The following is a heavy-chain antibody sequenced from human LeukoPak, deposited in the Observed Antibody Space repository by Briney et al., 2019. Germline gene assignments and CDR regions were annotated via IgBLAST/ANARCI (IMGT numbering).Heavy chain of an antibody. D-gene: IGHD3-22*01. J-gene: IGHJ4*02. CDR3: ARDAYYYDSSGYSDY. V-gene: IGHV3-48*01. CDR2: ISSSSSTI. CDR1: GFTFSSYS. Sequence: GGSLRLSCAASGFTFSSYSMNWVRQAPGKGLEWVSYISSSSSTIYYADSVKGRFTLSRDNYKNTLYLQMNSLRAEGTAVYYCARDAYYYDSSGYSDYWGQGTLVTVSS.